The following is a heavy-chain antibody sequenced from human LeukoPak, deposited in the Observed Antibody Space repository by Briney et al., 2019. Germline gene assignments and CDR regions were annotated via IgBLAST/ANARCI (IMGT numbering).Heavy chain of an antibody. J-gene: IGHJ5*02. CDR2: IYTSGST. Sequence: SETLSLTCTVSAGSISSYSWSWIRQPAGKGLEWIGRIYTSGSTNYNPSLNNRVTMSVDTSKNQCSLKLSSVTAADTAVYYCARELVNQQLNNWFDPWGQGTLVTVSS. V-gene: IGHV4-4*07. CDR3: ARELVNQQLNNWFDP. D-gene: IGHD6-13*01. CDR1: AGSISSYS.